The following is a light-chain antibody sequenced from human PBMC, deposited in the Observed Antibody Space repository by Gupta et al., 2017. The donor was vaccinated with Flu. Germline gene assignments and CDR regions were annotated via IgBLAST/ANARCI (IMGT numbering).Light chain of an antibody. V-gene: IGKV3-15*01. Sequence: DIVMTQSPATLSVSPGERATLSCRASQSVSSNLAWYQLKPGQAPRLLIYGASIRATGIPARFSGSGSGTEFTLTISSLQSEDFTLYYCQQYHIWPPITFGQGTRLEIK. CDR3: QQYHIWPPIT. J-gene: IGKJ5*01. CDR1: QSVSSN. CDR2: GAS.